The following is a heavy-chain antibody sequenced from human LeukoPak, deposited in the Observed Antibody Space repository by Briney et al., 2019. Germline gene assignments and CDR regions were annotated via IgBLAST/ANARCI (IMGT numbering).Heavy chain of an antibody. CDR1: GYTFTSYD. J-gene: IGHJ4*02. Sequence: ASVKVSCKASGYTFTSYDINWVLQATGQGLEWMGWMNPNSGNTGYAQKFQGRVTMTRNTSISTAYMELSSLRSEDTAVYYCARVMGDSSGYYSNNFDYWGQGTLVTVSS. CDR2: MNPNSGNT. V-gene: IGHV1-8*01. CDR3: ARVMGDSSGYYSNNFDY. D-gene: IGHD3-22*01.